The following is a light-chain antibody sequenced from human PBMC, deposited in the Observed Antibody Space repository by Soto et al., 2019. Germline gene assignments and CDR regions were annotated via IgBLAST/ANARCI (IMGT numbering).Light chain of an antibody. Sequence: DIQMTQSPSTLSASVGDRVTITCRASQSISSWLAWYQQKPGKAPKLLIYDASSLESGVPSRFSGSGFGTEFTLTISSLQPDDFSTYYCQQYNSYPLTFGGRTKMEIK. CDR1: QSISSW. J-gene: IGKJ4*01. CDR3: QQYNSYPLT. V-gene: IGKV1-5*01. CDR2: DAS.